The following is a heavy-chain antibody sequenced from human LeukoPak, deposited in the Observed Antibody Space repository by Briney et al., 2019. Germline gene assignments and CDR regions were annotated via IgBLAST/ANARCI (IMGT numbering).Heavy chain of an antibody. V-gene: IGHV4-59*01. CDR1: GGSISPYY. CDR2: IYYSGST. Sequence: PSETLSLTCTVSGGSISPYYWSWIRQPPGKGLEWIGYIYYSGSTNYNPSLKSRVTISVDTSKNQFSLKLSSVTAADTAVYYCARNGDYGDVTLDYWGQGTLVTVSS. J-gene: IGHJ4*02. D-gene: IGHD4-17*01. CDR3: ARNGDYGDVTLDY.